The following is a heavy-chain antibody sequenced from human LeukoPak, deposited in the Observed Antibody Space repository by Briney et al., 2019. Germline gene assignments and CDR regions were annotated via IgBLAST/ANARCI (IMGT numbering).Heavy chain of an antibody. Sequence: GGSLRLSCAATGFTFSSYAMSWVREAPGKGLEWVSAIRGSGGSTYYADSVKGRFTISRDNSKNTLYLQMNGLRAEDTAVYYCAKGDGDYVEGYFDYWGQGTLVTVSS. J-gene: IGHJ4*02. D-gene: IGHD4-17*01. CDR2: IRGSGGST. V-gene: IGHV3-23*01. CDR3: AKGDGDYVEGYFDY. CDR1: GFTFSSYA.